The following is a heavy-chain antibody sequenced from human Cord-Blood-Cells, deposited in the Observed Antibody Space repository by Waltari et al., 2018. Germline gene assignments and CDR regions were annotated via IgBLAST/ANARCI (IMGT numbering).Heavy chain of an antibody. CDR2: INHSGST. D-gene: IGHD7-27*01. CDR1: GRSFRGYY. V-gene: IGHV4-34*01. J-gene: IGHJ4*02. Sequence: QVQLQQLGAGLLKPSETLSLTCAVYGRSFRGYYWSWIRQHPGKGLEWIGEINHSGSTNYNPSLKSRVTISVDTSKNQFSLKLSSVTAADTAVYYCAGRTGDRDYWGQGTLVTVSS. CDR3: AGRTGDRDY.